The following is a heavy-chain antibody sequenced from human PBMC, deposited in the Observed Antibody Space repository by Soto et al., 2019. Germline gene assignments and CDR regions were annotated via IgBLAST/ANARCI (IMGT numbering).Heavy chain of an antibody. CDR2: VFSRGST. Sequence: PAETLSLTCTVSGDSISSGNRLWSDIGQPPGKGLEWNGYVFSRGSTYSRPSLNGRASISLDAPQHKSAMQVASVTDADSAVYYCARVPAPFDYYYAMDVWGQGTTVTVSS. V-gene: IGHV4-30-4*01. CDR3: ARVPAPFDYYYAMDV. CDR1: GDSISSGNRL. J-gene: IGHJ6*02. D-gene: IGHD3-16*01.